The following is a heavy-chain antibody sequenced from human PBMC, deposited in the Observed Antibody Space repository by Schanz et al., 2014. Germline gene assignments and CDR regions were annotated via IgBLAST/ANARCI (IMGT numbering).Heavy chain of an antibody. CDR1: GGTFSSYT. CDR2: VNPGGGST. Sequence: QVQLVQSGAEVMKPGSSVKVSCKASGGTFSSYTINWVRQAPGQGLEWMGIVNPGGGSTSVAQRFQTRVTLTRDTSTGTAYLGLTRLRFEDTAVYYCARGSLAGYVALLMAANDYWGQGTLXTVSS. D-gene: IGHD2-15*01. J-gene: IGHJ4*02. V-gene: IGHV1-46*01. CDR3: ARGSLAGYVALLMAANDY.